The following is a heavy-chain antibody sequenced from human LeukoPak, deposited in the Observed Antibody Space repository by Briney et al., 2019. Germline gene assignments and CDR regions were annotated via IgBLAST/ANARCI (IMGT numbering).Heavy chain of an antibody. D-gene: IGHD7-27*01. CDR3: ARRYLLTGDRSFDY. CDR2: IYPGDSDT. CDR1: GYTFINYW. V-gene: IGHV5-51*01. Sequence: GESLKISCKGFGYTFINYWIAWVRQMPGKGLEWMGIIYPGDSDTRYSPSFQGQVTISADKSISTAYLQWSSLKASDTAMYYCARRYLLTGDRSFDYWGQGTLVTVSS. J-gene: IGHJ4*02.